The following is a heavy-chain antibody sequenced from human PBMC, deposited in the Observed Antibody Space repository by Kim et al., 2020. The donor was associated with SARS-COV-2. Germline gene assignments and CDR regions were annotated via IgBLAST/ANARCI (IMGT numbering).Heavy chain of an antibody. Sequence: GGSLRLSCAASGFTFSSYAMHWVRQAPGKGLEWVAVISYDGSNKYYADSVKGRFTISRDNSKNTLYLQMNSLRAEDTAVYYCARVGDGYNFPYWYFDLWGRGTLVTVSS. CDR2: ISYDGSNK. V-gene: IGHV3-30-3*01. CDR1: GFTFSSYA. J-gene: IGHJ2*01. CDR3: ARVGDGYNFPYWYFDL. D-gene: IGHD5-12*01.